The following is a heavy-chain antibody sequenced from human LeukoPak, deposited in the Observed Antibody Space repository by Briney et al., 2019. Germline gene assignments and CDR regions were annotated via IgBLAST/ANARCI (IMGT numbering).Heavy chain of an antibody. CDR2: ISWDGTT. J-gene: IGHJ4*02. V-gene: IGHV3-43*01. CDR3: VKDLSYESSGYVFDY. CDR1: VFIFEDYT. D-gene: IGHD3-22*01. Sequence: GGSLRLSCAASVFIFEDYTMHWVRHAPGKTLEWVSLISWDGTTYYRDSVKGRFTISRDNSKNSLYLQMDTLTSEDTAFYYCVKDLSYESSGYVFDYWGQGTLVTVSS.